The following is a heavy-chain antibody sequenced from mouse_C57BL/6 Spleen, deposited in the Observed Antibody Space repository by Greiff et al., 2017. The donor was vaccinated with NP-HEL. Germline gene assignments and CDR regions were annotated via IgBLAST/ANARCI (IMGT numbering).Heavy chain of an antibody. CDR3: ARSIYYDYDDYAMDY. J-gene: IGHJ4*01. CDR1: GFNIKNTY. V-gene: IGHV14-3*01. CDR2: IDPANGNT. D-gene: IGHD2-4*01. Sequence: VQLKESVAELVRPGASVKLSCTASGFNIKNTYMHWVKQRPEQGLEWIGRIDPANGNTKYAPKFQGKATITADTSSNTAYLQLSSLTSEDTAIYYCARSIYYDYDDYAMDYWGQGTSVTVSS.